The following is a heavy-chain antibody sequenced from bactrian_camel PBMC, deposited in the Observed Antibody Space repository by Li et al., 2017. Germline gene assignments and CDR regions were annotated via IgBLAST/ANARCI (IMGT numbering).Heavy chain of an antibody. Sequence: HVQLVESGGGLVQPGESLRLSCAASGFTGNSFYMSWVRQAPQKGLEWVSSFYSEGTNTLYADSVKGRFTISSDTAKNTLWLQMTSLKPEDTAMYYCAAASSYYSDWVEGAWSVPLHDGEYNYWGQGTQVTVS. V-gene: IGHV3-2*01. CDR1: GFTGNSFY. CDR2: FYSEGTNT. J-gene: IGHJ4*01. D-gene: IGHD4*01. CDR3: AAASSYYSDWVEGAWSVPLHDGEYNY.